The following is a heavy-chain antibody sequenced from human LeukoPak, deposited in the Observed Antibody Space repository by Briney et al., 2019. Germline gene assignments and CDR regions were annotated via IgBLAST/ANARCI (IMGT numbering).Heavy chain of an antibody. Sequence: SETLSLTCTVSGGSISSSSYYWGWNRQPPGKGLEWIGSIYYSGSTYYNPSLKSRITISVDTSKNQFSLKLSSVTAADKDVYYCAHIWFGAYWGQGNLVSVSS. CDR1: GGSISSSSYY. V-gene: IGHV4-39*07. CDR3: AHIWFGAY. J-gene: IGHJ1*01. D-gene: IGHD3-10*01. CDR2: IYYSGST.